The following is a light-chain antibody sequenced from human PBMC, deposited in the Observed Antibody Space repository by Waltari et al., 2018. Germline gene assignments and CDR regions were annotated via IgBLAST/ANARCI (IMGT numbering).Light chain of an antibody. CDR2: LGS. CDR1: QALRIRNGYNY. CDR3: MQALQTPPT. J-gene: IGKJ4*01. V-gene: IGKV2-28*01. Sequence: DIVMTQSPLSLPVTPGEPAPISSRSSQALRIRNGYNYLDWYLQKPGQSPQLLIYLGSNRASGVPDRFSGSGSGTDFTLKISRVEAEDVGVYYCMQALQTPPTFGGGTKVEIK.